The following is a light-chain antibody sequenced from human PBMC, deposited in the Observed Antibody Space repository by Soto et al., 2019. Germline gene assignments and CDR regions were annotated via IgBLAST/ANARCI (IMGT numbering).Light chain of an antibody. Sequence: EIVFTQSPATLPLSPGESATLSCRASQSASAYLAWYQQKPGQAPRLLIYDASIRATGIPARFSGSGSGTEFTLTINSLEPEDFAVYSCQQRSGWPQVYSFGQGTKVEIK. CDR3: QQRSGWPQVYS. CDR2: DAS. V-gene: IGKV3-11*01. J-gene: IGKJ2*01. CDR1: QSASAY.